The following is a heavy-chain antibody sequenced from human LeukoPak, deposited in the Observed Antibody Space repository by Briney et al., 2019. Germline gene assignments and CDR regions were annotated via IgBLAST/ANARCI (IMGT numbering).Heavy chain of an antibody. D-gene: IGHD3-22*01. Sequence: SETLSLTCTVPGGSISSYYWSWIRQPPGKGLEWIGYIYYSGSTNYNPSLKSRVTISVDTSKNQFSLKLSSVTAADTAVYYCASFSYYYDSTPFDIWGQGTMVTVSS. CDR1: GGSISSYY. CDR3: ASFSYYYDSTPFDI. CDR2: IYYSGST. J-gene: IGHJ3*02. V-gene: IGHV4-59*01.